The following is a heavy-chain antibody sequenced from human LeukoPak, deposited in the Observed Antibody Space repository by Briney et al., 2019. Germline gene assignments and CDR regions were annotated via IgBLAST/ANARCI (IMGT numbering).Heavy chain of an antibody. Sequence: GAPVKVSCKPSGYTFTGYYLHWVRQAPGQALECMGWINPNIGATMYAQKFQGRVTMTRDTSISTAYMELNSLRPDDTAAYYCARDRVSSGWPRPFYFENWGQGTLVTVSS. J-gene: IGHJ4*02. D-gene: IGHD6-19*01. CDR3: ARDRVSSGWPRPFYFEN. CDR1: GYTFTGYY. CDR2: INPNIGAT. V-gene: IGHV1-2*02.